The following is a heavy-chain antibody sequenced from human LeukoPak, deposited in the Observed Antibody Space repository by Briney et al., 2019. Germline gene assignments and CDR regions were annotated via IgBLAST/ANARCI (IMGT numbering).Heavy chain of an antibody. J-gene: IGHJ4*02. D-gene: IGHD5-18*01. V-gene: IGHV4-59*08. CDR1: GGSISSYY. CDR2: IYYSGST. Sequence: SETLSLTCTVSGGSISSYYWRWIRQPPGKGLEWIGYIYYSGSTNYNPSPKSRVTISVDTSKNQFSLKLSSVTAADTAVYYCARHPDTAMDSYYFDYWGQGTLVTVSS. CDR3: ARHPDTAMDSYYFDY.